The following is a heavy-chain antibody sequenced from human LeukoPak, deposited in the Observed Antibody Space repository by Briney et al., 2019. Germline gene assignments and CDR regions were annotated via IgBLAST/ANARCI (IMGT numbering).Heavy chain of an antibody. J-gene: IGHJ4*02. CDR1: GGSISSSSYY. V-gene: IGHV4-39*01. CDR3: ARQAHEYSSSGRDY. CDR2: IYYSGST. Sequence: PSVTLSLTCTVSGGSISSSSYYWGWIRQPPGKGLEWIGSIYYSGSTYYNPSLKSRVTISVDTSKNQFSLKLSSVTAADTAVYYCARQAHEYSSSGRDYWGQGTLVTVSS. D-gene: IGHD6-6*01.